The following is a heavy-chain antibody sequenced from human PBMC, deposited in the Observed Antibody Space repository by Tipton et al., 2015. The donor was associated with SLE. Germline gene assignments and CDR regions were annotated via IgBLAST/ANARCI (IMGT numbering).Heavy chain of an antibody. D-gene: IGHD3-10*01. Sequence: TLSLTCTVSGGSISSYYWSWIRQPPGKGLEWIGNIYYSGSTYYNPSLKSRVTISVDTSKNQFSLKLSSVTAADTAVYYCARGRGFFDYWGQGTLVTVSS. V-gene: IGHV4-59*12. CDR2: IYYSGST. CDR1: GGSISSYY. J-gene: IGHJ4*02. CDR3: ARGRGFFDY.